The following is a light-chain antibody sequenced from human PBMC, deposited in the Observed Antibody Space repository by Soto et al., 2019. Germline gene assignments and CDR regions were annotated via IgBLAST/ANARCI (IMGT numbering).Light chain of an antibody. V-gene: IGKV3-11*01. Sequence: PGERATLSCRTSQSVGSYLAWYQQKRGQAPRLLIYEASNRATGIPARFSGSGSGTDFTLTISSLEPEDFAIYYCQQRKNWPLTFGGGTKVEI. CDR1: QSVGSY. CDR3: QQRKNWPLT. J-gene: IGKJ4*01. CDR2: EAS.